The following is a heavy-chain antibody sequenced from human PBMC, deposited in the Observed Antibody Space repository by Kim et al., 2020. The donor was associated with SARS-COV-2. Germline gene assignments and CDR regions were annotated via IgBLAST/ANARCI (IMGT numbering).Heavy chain of an antibody. Sequence: SETLSLTCTVSGGSISSGGYYWSWIRQHPGKGLEWIGYIYYSGSTYYNPSLKSRVNISVDTYKNQFSLKLSSVTAADTAVYYCARGIAAAGLDYWGQGTLVTVSS. CDR3: ARGIAAAGLDY. CDR2: IYYSGST. V-gene: IGHV4-31*03. D-gene: IGHD6-13*01. J-gene: IGHJ4*02. CDR1: GGSISSGGYY.